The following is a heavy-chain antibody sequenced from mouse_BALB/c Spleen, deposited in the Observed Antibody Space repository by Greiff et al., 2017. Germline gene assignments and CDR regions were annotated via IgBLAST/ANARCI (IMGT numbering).Heavy chain of an antibody. CDR3: ARPIYYGYDRAWFAY. CDR1: GFNIKDTY. Sequence: VQLQQSGAELVKPGASVKLSCTASGFNIKDTYMHWVKQRPEQGLEWIGRIDPANGNTKYDPKFQGKATITADTSSNTAYLQLSSLTSEDTAVYYCARPIYYGYDRAWFAYWGQGTLVTVSA. CDR2: IDPANGNT. D-gene: IGHD2-2*01. J-gene: IGHJ3*01. V-gene: IGHV14-3*02.